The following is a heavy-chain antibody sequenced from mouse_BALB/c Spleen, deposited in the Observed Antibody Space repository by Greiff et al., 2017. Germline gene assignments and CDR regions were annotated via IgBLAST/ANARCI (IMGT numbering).Heavy chain of an antibody. Sequence: EVQLQQSGTVLARPGASVKMSCKASGYTFTSYWMHWVKQRPGQGLEWIGAIYPGNSDTSYNQKFKGKAKLTAVTSTSTAYMELSSLTNEDSAVYYCTRTYYGSSLGYAMDYWGQGTSVTVSS. J-gene: IGHJ4*01. V-gene: IGHV1-5*01. D-gene: IGHD1-1*01. CDR1: GYTFTSYW. CDR3: TRTYYGSSLGYAMDY. CDR2: IYPGNSDT.